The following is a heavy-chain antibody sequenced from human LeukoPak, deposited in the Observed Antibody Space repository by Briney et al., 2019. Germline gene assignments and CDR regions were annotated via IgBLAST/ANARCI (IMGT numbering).Heavy chain of an antibody. Sequence: HPGGSLRLSRAASGFTFDDYAMHWVRQAPGKGLEWVSLISGDGGSTYYADSVKGRFTISRDNSKNSLYLQMNSLRTEDTALYYCANSGMTGYCSGGSCYSRYFQHWGQGTLVTVSS. CDR2: ISGDGGST. D-gene: IGHD2-15*01. J-gene: IGHJ1*01. CDR1: GFTFDDYA. V-gene: IGHV3-43*02. CDR3: ANSGMTGYCSGGSCYSRYFQH.